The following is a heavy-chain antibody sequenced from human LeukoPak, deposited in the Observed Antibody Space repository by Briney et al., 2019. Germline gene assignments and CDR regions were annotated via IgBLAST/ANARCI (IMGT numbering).Heavy chain of an antibody. V-gene: IGHV4-59*01. D-gene: IGHD6-19*01. CDR3: ARTTVAGTESAHFDY. CDR2: IYYSGST. CDR1: GGSISSYY. J-gene: IGHJ4*02. Sequence: SETLSLTCTVSGGSISSYYWSWIRQPPGKGLEWIGYIYYSGSTSYNPSLKSRVTISVDTSKNQFSLKLSSVTAADTAVYYCARTTVAGTESAHFDYWGQGTLVTVSS.